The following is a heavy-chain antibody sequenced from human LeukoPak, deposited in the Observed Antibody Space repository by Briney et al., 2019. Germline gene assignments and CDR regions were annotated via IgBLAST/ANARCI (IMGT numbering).Heavy chain of an antibody. J-gene: IGHJ4*02. D-gene: IGHD2-2*01. CDR1: GYTLTELS. Sequence: ASVKVSCKVSGYTLTELSMHWVRQAPGKGLEWMGGFDPEDGETIYAQKFQGRVTMTTDTSTSTAYMELRSLRSDDTAVYYCARIRYCSSTSCRREADYWGQGTLVTVSS. V-gene: IGHV1-24*01. CDR3: ARIRYCSSTSCRREADY. CDR2: FDPEDGET.